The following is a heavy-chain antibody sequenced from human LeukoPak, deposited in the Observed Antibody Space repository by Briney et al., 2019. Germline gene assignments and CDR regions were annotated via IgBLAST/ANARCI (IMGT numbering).Heavy chain of an antibody. D-gene: IGHD6-6*01. CDR3: ARDRPGGTRPDGAFDI. CDR1: GGSISSYY. CDR2: IYYSGST. J-gene: IGHJ3*02. V-gene: IGHV4-59*01. Sequence: PETLSLTCTVSGGSISSYYWSWIRQPPGKGLEWIGYIYYSGSTNYNPSLKSRVTISVDTSKNQFSLKLSSVTAADTAVYYCARDRPGGTRPDGAFDIWGQGTMVTVSS.